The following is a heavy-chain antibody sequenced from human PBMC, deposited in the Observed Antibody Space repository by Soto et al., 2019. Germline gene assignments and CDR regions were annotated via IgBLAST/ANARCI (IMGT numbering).Heavy chain of an antibody. V-gene: IGHV1-58*01. CDR2: IVVGSGNT. CDR3: ARDHYSDSNGFFTYYYGMDV. Sequence: SVKVSCKASGFTFTSSAVQWVRQARGQRLEWIGWIVVGSGNTNYAQKFQERVTITRDMSTSTAYMELSSLRSEDTAVYYCARDHYSDSNGFFTYYYGMDVWGQGTTVTVSS. CDR1: GFTFTSSA. D-gene: IGHD3-22*01. J-gene: IGHJ6*02.